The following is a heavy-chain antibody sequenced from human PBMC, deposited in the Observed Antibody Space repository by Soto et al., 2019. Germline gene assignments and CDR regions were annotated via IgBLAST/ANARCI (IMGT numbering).Heavy chain of an antibody. CDR2: FRAGGDDGTT. V-gene: IGHV3-23*01. D-gene: IGHD3-10*01. CDR1: GFTFSSYS. J-gene: IGHJ4*02. Sequence: GGSLRLSCVASGFTFSSYSMSWVRQAPGKGLEWVSGFRAGGDDGTTYYADSVKGRFTISRDNSKNTLFLQMNSLRAEDTAIYYCAKKVNSGSGSQYFDYFGQGTLVTVS. CDR3: AKKVNSGSGSQYFDY.